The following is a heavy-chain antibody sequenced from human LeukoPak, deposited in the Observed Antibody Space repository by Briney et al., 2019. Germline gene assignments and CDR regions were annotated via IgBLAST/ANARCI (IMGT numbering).Heavy chain of an antibody. D-gene: IGHD3-22*01. V-gene: IGHV3-30-3*01. CDR2: VSFDGDNT. J-gene: IGHJ4*02. CDR3: ARQTFASDSYYFDN. CDR1: GFTFRTYT. Sequence: GGSLKLSCAASGFTFRTYTLHWVRQTPGKGLEWVAVVSFDGDNTHYAASVKGRFTISRDYSKNTLFLQMNSLRAEDTAVYYCARQTFASDSYYFDNWGQGTLVTVSS.